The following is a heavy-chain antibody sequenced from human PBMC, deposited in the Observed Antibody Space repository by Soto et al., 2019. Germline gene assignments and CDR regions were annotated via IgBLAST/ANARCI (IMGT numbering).Heavy chain of an antibody. V-gene: IGHV1-18*01. J-gene: IGHJ3*02. CDR1: GYTFTSFG. CDR3: ARDHRSGTDAFDI. CDR2: ISAYNGNT. D-gene: IGHD1-26*01. Sequence: QVQLVQSGAEVKKPGASVKVSCKASGYTFTSFGISWVRQAPGQGLEWMGCISAYNGNTNYAENLQGRFTMTTDTSTRTADMELRSLRSDDTDAYYWARDHRSGTDAFDIWVQGTMVTGSS.